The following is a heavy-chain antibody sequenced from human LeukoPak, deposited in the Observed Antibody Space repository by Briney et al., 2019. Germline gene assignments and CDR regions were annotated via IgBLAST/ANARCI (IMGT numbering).Heavy chain of an antibody. CDR2: IYWDDDN. J-gene: IGHJ4*02. CDR3: AHSPRGYSYGYGWYYFDY. Sequence: SGPTLVKPTQTLTLTCTFSGFSLSTSGVGVGWIRQPPGKALEWLALIYWDDDNRCSPSLKSRLTITKDTSKNRVVLTMSNMDPVDTATYYCAHSPRGYSYGYGWYYFDYWGQGTLVTVSS. V-gene: IGHV2-5*02. CDR1: GFSLSTSGVG. D-gene: IGHD5-18*01.